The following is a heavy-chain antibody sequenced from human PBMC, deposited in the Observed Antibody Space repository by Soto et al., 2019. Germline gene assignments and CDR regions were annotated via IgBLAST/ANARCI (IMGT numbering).Heavy chain of an antibody. CDR2: ISAYNGNT. J-gene: IGHJ6*02. V-gene: IGHV1-18*04. D-gene: IGHD6-19*01. CDR3: ARVSSGWALYYYYYGMDV. CDR1: GYTFTSYG. Sequence: QVQLVQSGAEVKKPGAAVKVSCKASGYTFTSYGISWVRQAPGQGLEWMGWISAYNGNTNYAQKLHGRVTMTTDTSTITVYMELRNLRSDDNAVYYCARVSSGWALYYYYYGMDVWGQGTTVTVSS.